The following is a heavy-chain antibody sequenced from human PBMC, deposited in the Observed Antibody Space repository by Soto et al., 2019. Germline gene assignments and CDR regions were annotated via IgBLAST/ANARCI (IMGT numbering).Heavy chain of an antibody. CDR1: GYTFTGYY. D-gene: IGHD6-13*01. CDR2: INPNSGGT. Sequence: ASVKVSCKASGYTFTGYYMHWVRQAPGQGLEWMGWINPNSGGTNYAQKFQGWVTMTRDTSISTAYMELSRLRSDDTAVYYCARGWGRYSSSRDDAFDIWGQGTMVTVSS. V-gene: IGHV1-2*04. CDR3: ARGWGRYSSSRDDAFDI. J-gene: IGHJ3*02.